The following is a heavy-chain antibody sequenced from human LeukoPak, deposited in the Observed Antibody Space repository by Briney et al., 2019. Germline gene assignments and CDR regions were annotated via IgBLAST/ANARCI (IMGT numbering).Heavy chain of an antibody. CDR2: IYYSGST. Sequence: PSETLSLTCTVSGGSISSYYWSWIRQPPGKGLEWIGYIYYSGSTNYNPSLKSRVTISVDTSKNQFSLKLSSVTAADTAVYYCARYMVRGVIRGLSFDYWGQGTLVTVSS. CDR1: GGSISSYY. CDR3: ARYMVRGVIRGLSFDY. V-gene: IGHV4-59*08. J-gene: IGHJ4*02. D-gene: IGHD3-10*01.